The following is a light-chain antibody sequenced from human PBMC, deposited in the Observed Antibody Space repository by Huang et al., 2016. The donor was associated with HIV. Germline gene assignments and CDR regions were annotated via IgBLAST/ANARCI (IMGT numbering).Light chain of an antibody. CDR3: LQDFNYPRT. CDR2: AAS. CDR1: QGIRND. V-gene: IGKV1-6*01. Sequence: AIQMTQSPSSLSASLGDRITIPCRASQGIRNDLGWYQHTPGKAPKLLIYAASELQVGVPLRFRGSGSGTDFTLIITSLQPEDVGTYYCLQDFNYPRTFGQGTTVNI. J-gene: IGKJ1*01.